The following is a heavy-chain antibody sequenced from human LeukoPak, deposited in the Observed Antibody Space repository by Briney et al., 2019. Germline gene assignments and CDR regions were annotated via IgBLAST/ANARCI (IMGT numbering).Heavy chain of an antibody. V-gene: IGHV3-21*01. CDR1: GFTFSTYT. CDR3: ARVAGATLD. D-gene: IGHD1-26*01. CDR2: ISSTTTYI. Sequence: GGSLRLSCAASGFTFSTYTMNWVRQAPGRGLEWVSSISSTTTYIYYADSVKGRFTISRDNAKNSLYLQMNSLRAEDTAVYYCARVAGATLDWGQGTLVTVSS. J-gene: IGHJ4*02.